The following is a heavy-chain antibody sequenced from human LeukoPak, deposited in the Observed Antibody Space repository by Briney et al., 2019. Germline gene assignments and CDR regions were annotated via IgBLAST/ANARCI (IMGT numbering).Heavy chain of an antibody. CDR1: RFTFSDYA. CDR3: AREQLGVGTEGFDL. D-gene: IGHD3-3*01. J-gene: IGHJ4*02. V-gene: IGHV3-30-3*01. CDR2: ISSDGSNY. Sequence: PGRSLRLSCTASRFTFSDYAMHWVRQAPGKGLEWVAVISSDGSNYFYADSVQGRFTISRDNSKTTLFLQMNSLRGDDTAVYFCAREQLGVGTEGFDLWGQGTLVTVSS.